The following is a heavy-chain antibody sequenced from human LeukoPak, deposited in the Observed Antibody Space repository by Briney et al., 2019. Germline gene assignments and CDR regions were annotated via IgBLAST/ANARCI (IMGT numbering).Heavy chain of an antibody. CDR2: IIPIFATE. D-gene: IGHD6-25*01. V-gene: IGHV1-69*05. Sequence: SVKVSCKASGGTFNTYAISWVRQAPGQGLEWMGGIIPIFATENYAQKFQGRATITTDKSTSTAYMELTSLRSEDTAVYYCARDQGSDSGGYPRYYFDYWGQGTLVTVSS. CDR1: GGTFNTYA. CDR3: ARDQGSDSGGYPRYYFDY. J-gene: IGHJ4*02.